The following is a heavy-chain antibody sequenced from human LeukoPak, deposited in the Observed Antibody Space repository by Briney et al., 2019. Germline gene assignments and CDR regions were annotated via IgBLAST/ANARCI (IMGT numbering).Heavy chain of an antibody. CDR3: ARDRPRSTLYYYYGMDV. Sequence: SETLSLTCTVSGGSISSYYWSWIRQPPGKGLEWIVYIYYSGSTNYNPSLKSRVTISVDTSKNQFSLKLSSVTAADTAVYYCARDRPRSTLYYYYGMDVWGPGTTVTVSS. CDR2: IYYSGST. V-gene: IGHV4-59*01. D-gene: IGHD1-14*01. CDR1: GGSISSYY. J-gene: IGHJ6*02.